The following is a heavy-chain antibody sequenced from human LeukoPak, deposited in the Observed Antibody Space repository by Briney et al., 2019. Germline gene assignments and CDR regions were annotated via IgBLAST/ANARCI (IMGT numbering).Heavy chain of an antibody. CDR3: ARDSTTGSSGWYGYFHH. V-gene: IGHV3-66*01. J-gene: IGHJ1*01. Sequence: GGSLRLSCAASGFTFNRHWMTWVRQAPGKGLEWVSVIYSGGTTYYADSVKGRFTISRDNSKNTLYLQMNSLRVEDTALYYCARDSTTGSSGWYGYFHHWGQGTLVTVSS. D-gene: IGHD6-19*01. CDR2: IYSGGTT. CDR1: GFTFNRHW.